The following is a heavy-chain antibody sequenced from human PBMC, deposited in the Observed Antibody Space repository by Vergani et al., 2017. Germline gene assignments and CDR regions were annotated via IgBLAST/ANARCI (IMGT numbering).Heavy chain of an antibody. Sequence: QLQLQESGPGLVKPSETLSLTCTVSGGSISSSSYYWGWIRQPPGRGLEWIGSIYYSGSTYYNTSLKRRVTISGDTSKDQFSLKLSSVTAADTAVYYCARSTHPETYSSSWDFYYWGQGTLVTVSS. CDR3: ARSTHPETYSSSWDFYY. J-gene: IGHJ4*02. V-gene: IGHV4-39*07. D-gene: IGHD6-13*01. CDR2: IYYSGST. CDR1: GGSISSSSYY.